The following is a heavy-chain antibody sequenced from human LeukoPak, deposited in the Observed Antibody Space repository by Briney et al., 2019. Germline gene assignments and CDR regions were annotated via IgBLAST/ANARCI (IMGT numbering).Heavy chain of an antibody. CDR3: ARADCTNGVCYGIRFDY. Sequence: ASVKVSCKASGYTFTGYYMHWVRQAPGQGLEWMGWINPNSGGTNYAQKFQGRVTMTRDTSISTAYMELSRLRSDDTAVYYCARADCTNGVCYGIRFDYWGQGTLVTVSS. V-gene: IGHV1-2*02. CDR1: GYTFTGYY. J-gene: IGHJ4*02. D-gene: IGHD2-8*01. CDR2: INPNSGGT.